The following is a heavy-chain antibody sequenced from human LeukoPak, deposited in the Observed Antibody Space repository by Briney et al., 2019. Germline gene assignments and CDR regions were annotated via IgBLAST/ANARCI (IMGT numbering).Heavy chain of an antibody. V-gene: IGHV3-49*04. CDR2: ISSKAYGGTT. J-gene: IGHJ4*02. D-gene: IGHD3-3*01. CDR1: GFTFGDYA. Sequence: PGGSLRLSCTASGFTFGDYAMSWVRQAPGKGLEWVGFISSKAYGGTTEYAASVKGRFTISRDDSKSIAYLQMNSLKTEDTAVYYCSYDFWSGYYPSLDYWGQGTLVSVSS. CDR3: SYDFWSGYYPSLDY.